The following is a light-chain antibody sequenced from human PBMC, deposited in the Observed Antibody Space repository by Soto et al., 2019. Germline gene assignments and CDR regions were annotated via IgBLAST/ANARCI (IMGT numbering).Light chain of an antibody. CDR3: LQYNNWPT. Sequence: EIVMTQSPATLSVSPGERATLSCRASQSVSSGLAWYQQKPGQAPRLLIYATSSRATGVPARFSGSGSGTEFTLTISRLQSEDFAVYYCLQYNNWPTFGQGTKVEIK. J-gene: IGKJ1*01. CDR2: ATS. CDR1: QSVSSG. V-gene: IGKV3-15*01.